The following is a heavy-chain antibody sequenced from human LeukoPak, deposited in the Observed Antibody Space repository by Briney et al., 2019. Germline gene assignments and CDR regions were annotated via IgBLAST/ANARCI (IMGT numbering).Heavy chain of an antibody. J-gene: IGHJ3*02. D-gene: IGHD2-21*02. V-gene: IGHV4-61*01. CDR1: GGSVSSGSYY. Sequence: SETLSLTCTVSGGSVSSGSYYWSWIRQPPGKGLEWIGYIYYSGSTNYNPSLKSRVTISVDTSKNQFSLKLSSVTAADTAVYYCARVSQPLLSLRGAFDIWGQGTMVTVSS. CDR3: ARVSQPLLSLRGAFDI. CDR2: IYYSGST.